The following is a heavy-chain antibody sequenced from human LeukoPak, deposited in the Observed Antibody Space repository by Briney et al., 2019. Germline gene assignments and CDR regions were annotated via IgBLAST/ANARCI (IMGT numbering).Heavy chain of an antibody. CDR2: IASDGSST. J-gene: IGHJ4*02. V-gene: IGHV3-74*01. Sequence: PGGSLRLSCAASGFTFSSYWMNWVRQAPGKGLVWVSRIASDGSSTTYADSVKGRFSISRDNAKNTLYLQTNSLRAEDTAVYYCARAQYYSDSTGYYYLHYWGQGTLVTVSS. D-gene: IGHD3-22*01. CDR3: ARAQYYSDSTGYYYLHY. CDR1: GFTFSSYW.